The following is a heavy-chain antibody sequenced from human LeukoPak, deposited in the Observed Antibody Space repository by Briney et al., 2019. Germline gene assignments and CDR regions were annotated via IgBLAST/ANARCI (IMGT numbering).Heavy chain of an antibody. D-gene: IGHD3-10*01. CDR2: ISSSSSTI. CDR3: ARGSGTLWFGEVKNAFDI. V-gene: IGHV3-48*02. J-gene: IGHJ3*02. Sequence: GGSLRLSCAASGFTFSSYSMNWVRQAPGKGLEWVSYISSSSSTIYYADSVKGRFTISGDNAKNSLYLQMNSLRDEDTAVYYCARGSGTLWFGEVKNAFDIWGQGTMVTVSS. CDR1: GFTFSSYS.